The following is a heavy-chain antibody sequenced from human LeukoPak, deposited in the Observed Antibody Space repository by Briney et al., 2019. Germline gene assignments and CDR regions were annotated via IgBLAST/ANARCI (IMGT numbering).Heavy chain of an antibody. D-gene: IGHD6-6*01. Sequence: GGSLRLSWAASGFTFSSYAMSWVRQAPGKGLEWVSAISGSGGSTYYADSVKGRFTISRDNSKNTLYLQMNSLRAEDTAVYYCAKRLEYSSSSGSFWGQGTLVTVSS. V-gene: IGHV3-23*01. CDR2: ISGSGGST. CDR3: AKRLEYSSSSGSF. J-gene: IGHJ4*02. CDR1: GFTFSSYA.